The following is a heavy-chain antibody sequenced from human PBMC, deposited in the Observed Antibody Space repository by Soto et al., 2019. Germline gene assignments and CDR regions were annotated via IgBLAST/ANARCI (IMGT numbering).Heavy chain of an antibody. Sequence: QVQLVESGGGVVQPGRSLRLSCAASGFTFSSYGMHWVRQAPGKGLEWVAVIWYDGSNKYYADSVKGRFTISRDNSKNTLYLQMNSLRAEDTAVYYCARDRYSSGWYDFDYWGQGTLFTVSS. V-gene: IGHV3-33*01. CDR1: GFTFSSYG. CDR2: IWYDGSNK. J-gene: IGHJ4*02. D-gene: IGHD6-19*01. CDR3: ARDRYSSGWYDFDY.